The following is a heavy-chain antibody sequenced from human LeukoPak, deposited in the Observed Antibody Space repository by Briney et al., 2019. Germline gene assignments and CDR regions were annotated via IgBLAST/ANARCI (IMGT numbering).Heavy chain of an antibody. V-gene: IGHV1-2*02. J-gene: IGHJ3*02. CDR1: GYTFTGYY. CDR2: INPNSGGT. CDR3: ASEVTAALGYDAFDI. Sequence: GASVKVSCKASGYTFTGYYMHWVRQAPGQGLEWMGWINPNSGGTNYAQKFKSRVTMTRDTSISTAYMELRSLRSDDTAVYYCASEVTAALGYDAFDIWGQGTMVTVS. D-gene: IGHD2-21*02.